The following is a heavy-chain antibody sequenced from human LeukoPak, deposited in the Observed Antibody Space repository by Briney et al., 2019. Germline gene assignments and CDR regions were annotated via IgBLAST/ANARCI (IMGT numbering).Heavy chain of an antibody. CDR3: ARDGRSTSMNWFDP. J-gene: IGHJ5*02. CDR2: ISAYNGNT. Sequence: ASVKVSCKASGYTFTSYAMNWVRQAPGQGLEWMGWISAYNGNTNYAQKLQGRVTMTTDTSTSTAYMELRSLRSDDTAVYYCARDGRSTSMNWFDPWGQGTLVTVSS. V-gene: IGHV1-18*01. CDR1: GYTFTSYA. D-gene: IGHD2-2*01.